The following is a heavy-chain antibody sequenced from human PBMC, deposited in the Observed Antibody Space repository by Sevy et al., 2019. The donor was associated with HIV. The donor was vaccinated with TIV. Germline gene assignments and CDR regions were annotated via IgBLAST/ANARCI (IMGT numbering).Heavy chain of an antibody. CDR3: ARLAPAGPVAATWFDP. Sequence: SGPTLVNPTQTLTLTCTFSGFSLSTSGVGVGWIHQPPGKAMEWLAIIYWDDDKRYSPSLKSRLTITKDTSKNLVVLIMTTMDPVDTATYYCARLAPAGPVAATWFDPWGQGTLVTVSS. CDR2: IYWDDDK. CDR1: GFSLSTSGVG. J-gene: IGHJ5*02. D-gene: IGHD6-13*01. V-gene: IGHV2-5*02.